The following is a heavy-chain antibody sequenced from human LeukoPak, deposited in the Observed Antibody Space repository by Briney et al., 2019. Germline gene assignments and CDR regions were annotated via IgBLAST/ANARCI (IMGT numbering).Heavy chain of an antibody. CDR2: VKSKANGKKT. V-gene: IGHV3-15*01. D-gene: IGHD3-3*01. J-gene: IGHJ4*02. CDR3: TTMSAIFGVVIPDY. Sequence: GGSLRLSCAVSGFVFSDAWMSWVRQAPGKGLEWVGRVKSKANGKKTDYAAPVKGRFSISRDDSKNTLFLQMYSLRTEDTGIYYCTTMSAIFGVVIPDYWGQGTLVSVSP. CDR1: GFVFSDAW.